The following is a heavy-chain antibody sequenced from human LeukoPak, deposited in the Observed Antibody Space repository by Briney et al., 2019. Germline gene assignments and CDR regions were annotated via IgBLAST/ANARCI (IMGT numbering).Heavy chain of an antibody. V-gene: IGHV4-59*08. Sequence: PSETLSLTCTVSGGSISSYYWSWIRQPPGKGLEWIGYIYYSGSTYYNPSLKSRVTISVDTSKNQFSLKLSSVTAADTAVYYCAKQWSRNAFDIWGQGTMVTVSS. CDR3: AKQWSRNAFDI. CDR1: GGSISSYY. D-gene: IGHD6-19*01. CDR2: IYYSGST. J-gene: IGHJ3*02.